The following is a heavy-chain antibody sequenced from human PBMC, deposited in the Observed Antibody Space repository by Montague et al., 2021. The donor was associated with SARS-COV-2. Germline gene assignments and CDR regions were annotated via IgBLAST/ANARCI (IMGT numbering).Heavy chain of an antibody. D-gene: IGHD3-10*01. V-gene: IGHV4-59*12. CDR2: IYYSGST. Sequence: SETLSLTCTVSGGSISSYYWSWIRQTPGKGLEWIGYIYYSGSTNYNPSLKSRVTISVDTSKNQFSLKLTSVAAADTAVYYCARLRDGVVPSPILGVGPYYSYYFIDVWGKGTTVTVSS. CDR1: GGSISSYY. J-gene: IGHJ6*03. CDR3: ARLRDGVVPSPILGVGPYYSYYFIDV.